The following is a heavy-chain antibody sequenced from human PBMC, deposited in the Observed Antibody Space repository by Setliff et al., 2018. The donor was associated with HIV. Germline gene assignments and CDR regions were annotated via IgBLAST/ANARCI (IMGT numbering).Heavy chain of an antibody. CDR2: IYYSGST. Sequence: SETLSLTCTVSGGSISSSSYYWGWIRQPPGKGLEWIGSIYYSGSTYYNPSLKSRVTISVDTSKNQVSLKLSSVTAADTAVYFCARASRWGSIPFDYWGQGTLVTVSS. D-gene: IGHD2-21*01. CDR3: ARASRWGSIPFDY. CDR1: GGSISSSSYY. J-gene: IGHJ4*02. V-gene: IGHV4-39*07.